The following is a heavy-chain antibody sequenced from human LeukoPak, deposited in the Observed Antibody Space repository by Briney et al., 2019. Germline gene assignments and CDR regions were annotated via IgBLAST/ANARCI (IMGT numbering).Heavy chain of an antibody. Sequence: GGSLRLPCAASGFTFSSYGMHWVRQAPGKGLEWVAVIWYDGSNKYYADSVKGRFTISRDNSKNTLYLQMNSLRAEDTAVYYCAKDGSGSTSWYYMDVWGKGTTVTVSS. J-gene: IGHJ6*03. V-gene: IGHV3-33*06. CDR3: AKDGSGSTSWYYMDV. CDR2: IWYDGSNK. CDR1: GFTFSSYG. D-gene: IGHD1-26*01.